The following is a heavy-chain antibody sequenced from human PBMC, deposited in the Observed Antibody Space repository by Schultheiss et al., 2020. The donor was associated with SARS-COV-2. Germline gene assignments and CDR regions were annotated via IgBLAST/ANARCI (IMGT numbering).Heavy chain of an antibody. CDR1: GYTFTGYS. Sequence: ASVKVSCKASGYTFTGYSVHWVRQAPGQGLEWMGRINPNSGGTNYAQKFQGRVTMTRDTSITTAYMELSSLRSDDTAVYYCARDIVVPAAIPGEVYYYYMDVWGKGTTVTVSS. CDR2: INPNSGGT. V-gene: IGHV1-2*06. D-gene: IGHD2-2*02. CDR3: ARDIVVPAAIPGEVYYYYMDV. J-gene: IGHJ6*03.